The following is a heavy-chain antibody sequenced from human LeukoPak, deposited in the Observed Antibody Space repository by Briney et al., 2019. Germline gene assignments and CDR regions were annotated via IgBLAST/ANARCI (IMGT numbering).Heavy chain of an antibody. CDR2: INHSGST. J-gene: IGHJ6*03. V-gene: IGHV4-34*01. CDR3: ARGVSYYYYYYRDV. CDR1: GGSFSGYY. Sequence: SETLSLTCAVHGGSFSGYYWSWIRQPPGKGLEWIGEINHSGSTNYNPSLKSRVTISVDTSKNQFSLKLSSVTAADTAVYYCARGVSYYYYYYRDVWAKGPRSPSP.